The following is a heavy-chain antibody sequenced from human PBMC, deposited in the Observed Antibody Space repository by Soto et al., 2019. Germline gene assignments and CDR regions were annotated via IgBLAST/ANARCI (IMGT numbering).Heavy chain of an antibody. V-gene: IGHV3-23*01. CDR1: GFTFSSYA. J-gene: IGHJ3*02. CDR2: ISGSGGST. CDR3: EKDVMIFVVPTAFDI. Sequence: GGSLRLSCAASGFTFSSYAMSWVRQAPGKGLEWVSAISGSGGSTYYADSVKGRFTISRDNSKNTLYLQMNSLRAEDTAVYYCEKDVMIFVVPTAFDIWGQGTMVTVSS. D-gene: IGHD3-3*01.